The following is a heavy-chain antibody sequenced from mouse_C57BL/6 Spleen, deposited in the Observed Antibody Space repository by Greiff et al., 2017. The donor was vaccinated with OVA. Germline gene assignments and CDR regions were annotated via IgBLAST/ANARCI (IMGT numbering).Heavy chain of an antibody. J-gene: IGHJ2*01. V-gene: IGHV7-3*01. CDR1: GFTFTDYY. Sequence: EVKVVESGGGLVQPGGSLSLSCAASGFTFTDYYMSWVRQPPGKALEWLGFIRNKANGYTTEYSASVKGRFTISRDNSQSILYLQMNALRAEDSATYYCARYAGAGDFDYWGQGTTLTVSS. CDR3: ARYAGAGDFDY. CDR2: IRNKANGYTT. D-gene: IGHD4-1*01.